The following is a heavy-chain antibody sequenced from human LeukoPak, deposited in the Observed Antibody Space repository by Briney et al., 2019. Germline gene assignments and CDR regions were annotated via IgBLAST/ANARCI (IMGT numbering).Heavy chain of an antibody. V-gene: IGHV1-46*01. D-gene: IGHD1-26*01. CDR1: GYTFTSYY. Sequence: GAPVKVSCKASGYTFTSYYMHWVRQAPGQGLEWMGIINPSGGSTSYAQKFQGRVTMTRDMSTSTVYMELSSLRSEDTAVYYCAREAVGALDYFDYWGQGTLVIVAS. J-gene: IGHJ4*02. CDR2: INPSGGST. CDR3: AREAVGALDYFDY.